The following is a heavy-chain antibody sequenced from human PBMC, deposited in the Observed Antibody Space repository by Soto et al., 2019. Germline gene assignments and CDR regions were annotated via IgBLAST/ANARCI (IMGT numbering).Heavy chain of an antibody. V-gene: IGHV4-34*01. Sequence: SETLSLTCAVYGGSFSGYYWSWIRQPPGKGLEWIGEINHSGSTNYNPSLKSRVTISVDTSKNQFSLKLSSVTAADTAVYYCARGRQNRKIKIAAAGYYSDYWGQGTLVTVSS. CDR3: ARGRQNRKIKIAAAGYYSDY. CDR2: INHSGST. J-gene: IGHJ4*02. D-gene: IGHD6-13*01. CDR1: GGSFSGYY.